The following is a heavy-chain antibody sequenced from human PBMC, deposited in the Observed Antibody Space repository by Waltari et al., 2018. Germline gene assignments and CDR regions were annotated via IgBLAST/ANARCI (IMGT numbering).Heavy chain of an antibody. CDR2: INHSGST. D-gene: IGHD5-18*01. V-gene: IGHV4-34*01. Sequence: QVQLQQWGAGLLKPSETLSLTCAVYGGSFSGYYWSWIRQPPGKGLEWIGEINHSGSTNYNPSLKSRVTISVDTSKNTLYLQMNSLRAEDTAVYYCAKAWSDTAMAFDGMDVWGQGTTVTVSS. CDR3: AKAWSDTAMAFDGMDV. J-gene: IGHJ6*02. CDR1: GGSFSGYY.